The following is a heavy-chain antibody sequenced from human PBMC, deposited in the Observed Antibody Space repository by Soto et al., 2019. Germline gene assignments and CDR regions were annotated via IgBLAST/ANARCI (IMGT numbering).Heavy chain of an antibody. CDR1: GYSFTSYW. J-gene: IGHJ4*01. V-gene: IGHV5-51*01. D-gene: IGHD4-17*01. CDR2: IYPGDSDT. CDR3: ARVHYGDYLFATFGCFDY. Sequence: GESLKISCKGSGYSFTSYWIGWVRQMPGKGLEWMGIIYPGDSDTRYSPSFQGQVTISADKSISTAYLQWSSLKASDTAMYYCARVHYGDYLFATFGCFDYWGHGTLVTVSS.